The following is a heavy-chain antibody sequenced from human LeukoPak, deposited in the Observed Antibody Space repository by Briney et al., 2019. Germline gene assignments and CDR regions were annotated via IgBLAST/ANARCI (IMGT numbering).Heavy chain of an antibody. CDR3: ARFASIWFGELLPFDY. CDR2: IKQDGSEK. D-gene: IGHD3-10*01. J-gene: IGHJ4*02. V-gene: IGHV3-7*01. Sequence: GRSLRLSCAASGFTFSSYGMHWVRQAPGKGLEWVANIKQDGSEKCYVDSVKGRFTISRDNAKNSLYLQMNSLRAEDTAVYYCARFASIWFGELLPFDYWGQGTLVTVSS. CDR1: GFTFSSYG.